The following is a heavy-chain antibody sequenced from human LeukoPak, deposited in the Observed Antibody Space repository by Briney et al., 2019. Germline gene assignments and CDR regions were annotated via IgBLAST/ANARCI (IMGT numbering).Heavy chain of an antibody. Sequence: SETLSLTCTVSGGSISSYYWSWIRQPPGKGLEWIGYIYYSGSTNYNPSLKSRVTISVDTSKNQFSLKLSSVTAADTAVYYCATRPHSSSWSRDWYFDLWGRGTLVTVSS. D-gene: IGHD6-13*01. CDR1: GGSISSYY. J-gene: IGHJ2*01. CDR2: IYYSGST. V-gene: IGHV4-59*01. CDR3: ATRPHSSSWSRDWYFDL.